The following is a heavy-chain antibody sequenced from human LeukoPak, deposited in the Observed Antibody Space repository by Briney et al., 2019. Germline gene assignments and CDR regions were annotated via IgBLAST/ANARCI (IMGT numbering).Heavy chain of an antibody. J-gene: IGHJ4*02. Sequence: ASVKVSCKASGYTFTGYYMHWVRQAPGQGLEWMGWISAYNGNTNYAQKLQGRVTMTTDTSTSTAYMELRSLRSDDTAVYYCARDGQWLAFFDYWGQGTLVTVSS. D-gene: IGHD6-19*01. CDR3: ARDGQWLAFFDY. V-gene: IGHV1-18*04. CDR2: ISAYNGNT. CDR1: GYTFTGYY.